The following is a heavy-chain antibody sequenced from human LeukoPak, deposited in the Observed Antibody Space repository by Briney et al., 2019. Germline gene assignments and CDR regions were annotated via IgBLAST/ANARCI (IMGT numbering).Heavy chain of an antibody. CDR3: ARDYSGYDY. D-gene: IGHD5-12*01. Sequence: GGYRRLSCAASGFTFSSYAMHWVRQAPGKGLEYVSAISTNGGSTYYANSVKGRFTISRDNSKSTLYLQMGSLRAEDMAVYYCARDYSGYDYWGQGTLVTVSS. CDR1: GFTFSSYA. CDR2: ISTNGGST. V-gene: IGHV3-64*01. J-gene: IGHJ4*02.